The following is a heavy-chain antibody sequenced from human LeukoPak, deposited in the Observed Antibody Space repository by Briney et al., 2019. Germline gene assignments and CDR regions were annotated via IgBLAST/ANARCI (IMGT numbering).Heavy chain of an antibody. V-gene: IGHV3-30-3*01. CDR3: ARVPYSGSSLRAFDI. J-gene: IGHJ3*02. D-gene: IGHD1-26*01. CDR1: GFTFSSYA. Sequence: GRSLRLSCAASGFTFSSYAMHWVRQAPGKGLKWVAVISYDGSNKYYADSVKGRFTISRDNSKNTLYLQMNSLRAEDTAVYYCARVPYSGSSLRAFDIWGQGTMVTVSS. CDR2: ISYDGSNK.